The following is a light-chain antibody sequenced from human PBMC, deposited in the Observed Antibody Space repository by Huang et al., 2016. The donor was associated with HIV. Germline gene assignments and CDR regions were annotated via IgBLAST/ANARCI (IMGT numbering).Light chain of an antibody. Sequence: EIVMTQSPATMSVSPGERATLSCRASQSVSTNLAWYQQKPGQAPRPLIYGASTRATGIPARFSALVSGTDFTLTISSLQSEDFAVYYCQQYNNWPYTFGQGTKLEIK. J-gene: IGKJ2*01. CDR1: QSVSTN. V-gene: IGKV3-15*01. CDR2: GAS. CDR3: QQYNNWPYT.